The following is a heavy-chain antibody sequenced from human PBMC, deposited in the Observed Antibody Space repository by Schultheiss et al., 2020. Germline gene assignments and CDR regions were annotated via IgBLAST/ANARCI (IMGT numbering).Heavy chain of an antibody. CDR3: TTGPEWELLSWFDP. J-gene: IGHJ5*02. D-gene: IGHD1-26*01. CDR2: IKSKTDGGTT. Sequence: GESLKISCAASGFTFSNAWMSWVRQAPGKGLEWVGRIKSKTDGGTTDYAAPVKGRFTISRDDSKNTLYLQMNSLKTEDTAVHYCTTGPEWELLSWFDPWGQGTLVTVSS. V-gene: IGHV3-15*01. CDR1: GFTFSNAW.